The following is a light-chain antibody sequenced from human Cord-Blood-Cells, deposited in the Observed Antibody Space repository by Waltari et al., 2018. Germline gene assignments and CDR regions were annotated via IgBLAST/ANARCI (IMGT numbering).Light chain of an antibody. CDR3: QQYGSSPPWT. Sequence: EIVLTQSPGTLSLSPGERATLSCRASQIVSSSYLALYQEKPGQAPRLLIYGASSRATGIPDRFSGSGSGTDFTLTISRLEPEDFAVYYCQQYGSSPPWTFGQGTKVEIK. J-gene: IGKJ1*01. CDR1: QIVSSSY. CDR2: GAS. V-gene: IGKV3-20*01.